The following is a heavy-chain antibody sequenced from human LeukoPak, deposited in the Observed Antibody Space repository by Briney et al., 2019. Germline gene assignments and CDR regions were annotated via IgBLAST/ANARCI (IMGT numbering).Heavy chain of an antibody. CDR3: ASRGAYYFNY. V-gene: IGHV3-23*01. CDR1: GFTFNNYA. CDR2: ISGSGGNT. D-gene: IGHD3-10*01. Sequence: PGGSLRLSCAASGFTFNNYAMTWVRQAPGKGLEWLSAISGSGGNTYYADSAKGRFTISRDNSKNTLYLQMNSLRAEDTAAYYCASRGAYYFNYWGQGTLVTVSS. J-gene: IGHJ4*02.